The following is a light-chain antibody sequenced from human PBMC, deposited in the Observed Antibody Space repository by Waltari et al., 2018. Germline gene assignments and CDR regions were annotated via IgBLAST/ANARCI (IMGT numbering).Light chain of an antibody. V-gene: IGLV2-8*01. Sequence: QSALTQPPSASGSLGQSVPIPCTGTSSDVGRYKYVSWPQPHPGKAPKLIIYQVSKRPSGVPERFSGSKSDNTASLTVSGLQAEDEADYYCSSYAGNNNYVFGTGTKVTVL. J-gene: IGLJ1*01. CDR1: SSDVGRYKY. CDR3: SSYAGNNNYV. CDR2: QVS.